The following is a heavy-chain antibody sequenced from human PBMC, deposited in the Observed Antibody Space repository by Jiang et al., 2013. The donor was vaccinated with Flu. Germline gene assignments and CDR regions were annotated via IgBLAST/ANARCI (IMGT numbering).Heavy chain of an antibody. CDR2: INAGNGNS. CDR1: GYTFIYST. Sequence: GYTFIYSTVHWVRQAPGQRLEWMAWINAGNGNSKSAEKFQGRVRITRDTSASAAYMELSSLRSEDTAVYYCARDLAARRGFDFWGQGTMVTVSS. J-gene: IGHJ3*01. D-gene: IGHD6-6*01. CDR3: ARDLAARRGFDF. V-gene: IGHV1-3*01.